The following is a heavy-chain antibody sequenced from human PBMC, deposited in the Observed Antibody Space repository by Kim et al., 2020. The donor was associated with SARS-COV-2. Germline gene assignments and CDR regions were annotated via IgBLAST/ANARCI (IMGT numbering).Heavy chain of an antibody. J-gene: IGHJ6*02. CDR2: IGTAGDT. Sequence: GGSLRLSCAASGFTFSSYDMHWVRQATGKGLEWVSAIGTAGDTYYPGSVKGRFTISRENAKNSLYLQMNSLRAGDTAVYYCARGRYYGDYYYYGMDVWGQGTTVTVSS. CDR3: ARGRYYGDYYYYGMDV. CDR1: GFTFSSYD. D-gene: IGHD3-3*01. V-gene: IGHV3-13*04.